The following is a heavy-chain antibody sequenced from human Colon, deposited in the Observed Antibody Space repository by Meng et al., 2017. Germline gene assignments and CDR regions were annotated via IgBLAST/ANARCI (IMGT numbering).Heavy chain of an antibody. V-gene: IGHV4-4*02. Sequence: QGQLEGPGPGLVKPSGTLSLTCAVSGGSISSSNWWSWVRQPPGKGLEWIGEIYHSGSTNYNPSLKSRVTISVDKSKNQFSLKLSSVTAADTAVYYCASGRKYCSSTSCYGQFDYWGQGTLVTVSS. J-gene: IGHJ4*02. CDR2: IYHSGST. CDR1: GGSISSSNW. CDR3: ASGRKYCSSTSCYGQFDY. D-gene: IGHD2-2*01.